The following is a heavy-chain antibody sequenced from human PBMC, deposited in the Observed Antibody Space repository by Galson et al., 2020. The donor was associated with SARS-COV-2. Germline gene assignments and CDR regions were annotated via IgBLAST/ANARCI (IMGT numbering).Heavy chain of an antibody. CDR2: IYYSGTT. D-gene: IGHD3-22*01. CDR3: ARIFHYDSSGYYWAFDI. CDR1: GGPIGSSTYY. J-gene: IGHJ3*02. Sequence: SETLSLTCTVSGGPIGSSTYYWGWIRQPPGKGLEWIGHIYYSGTTYYNPSLKSRVTISVDMSKNQFSLKLNSVTAADTAVYYCARIFHYDSSGYYWAFDIWAQGTMVSVSS. V-gene: IGHV4-39*01.